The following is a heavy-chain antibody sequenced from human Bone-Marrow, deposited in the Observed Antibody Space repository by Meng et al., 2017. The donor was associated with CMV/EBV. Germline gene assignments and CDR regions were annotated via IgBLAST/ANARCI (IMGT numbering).Heavy chain of an antibody. V-gene: IGHV3-48*04. D-gene: IGHD2-21*01. Sequence: GGSLRLSCAASGFTFSSYSMNWVRQAPGKGLEWVSYISSGSNTIYYADSVKGRFTVSRDNAKNSLYLQMNSLRAEDTAVYYCASLWDAFDIWGQGTTVTVSS. CDR3: ASLWDAFDI. J-gene: IGHJ3*02. CDR2: ISSGSNTI. CDR1: GFTFSSYS.